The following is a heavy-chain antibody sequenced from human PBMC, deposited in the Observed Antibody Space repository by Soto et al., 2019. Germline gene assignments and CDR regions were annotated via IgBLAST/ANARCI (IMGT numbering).Heavy chain of an antibody. J-gene: IGHJ5*02. Sequence: QLQLQESGPGLVKPSETLSLTCTVSGGSISSSSYYWGWIRQPPGKGLEWIGSIYYSGSTYYTPSLKSRVTISVDTSKNQFSLKLSSVTAADTAVYYFARHHYPWWFDPWGQGTLVTVSS. CDR1: GGSISSSSYY. CDR2: IYYSGST. CDR3: ARHHYPWWFDP. V-gene: IGHV4-39*01. D-gene: IGHD1-26*01.